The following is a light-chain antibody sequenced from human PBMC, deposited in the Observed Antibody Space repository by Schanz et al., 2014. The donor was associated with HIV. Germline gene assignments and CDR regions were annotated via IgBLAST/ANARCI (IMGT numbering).Light chain of an antibody. J-gene: IGKJ2*01. CDR2: GAS. Sequence: DIVMTQSPASLSVSPGERATLSCRASLNVRTDLAWFQQKPGQAPRLLIYGASTRATGIPDRFSGSGSGADFTLTISRLEPEDFAVYYCQQYGSSPYTFGQGTKLEIK. V-gene: IGKV3-20*01. CDR1: LNVRTD. CDR3: QQYGSSPYT.